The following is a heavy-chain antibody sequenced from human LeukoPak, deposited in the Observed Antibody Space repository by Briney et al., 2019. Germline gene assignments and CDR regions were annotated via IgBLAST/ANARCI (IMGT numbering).Heavy chain of an antibody. J-gene: IGHJ6*03. V-gene: IGHV4-59*01. D-gene: IGHD2-2*01. CDR3: AREKEDIVVVPAASYYYYYYMDV. CDR1: GGSISSYY. Sequence: SETLSLTCTVSGGSISSYYWSWIRQPPGKGLEWIGYIYYSGSTNYNPSLKSRVTISVDTSKNQFSLKLSSVTAADTAVYYCAREKEDIVVVPAASYYYYYYMDVWGKGTTVTVSS. CDR2: IYYSGST.